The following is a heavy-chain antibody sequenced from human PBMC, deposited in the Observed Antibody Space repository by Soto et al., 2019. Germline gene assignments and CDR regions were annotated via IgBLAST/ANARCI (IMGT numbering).Heavy chain of an antibody. CDR3: THRRPTTTGGNTFDF. D-gene: IGHD3-16*01. Sequence: QITLKESGPTLVKPTQTLTLICTVSGFSLSTSGVGVGWIRQPPGKALEWLALIYRDDDKRYSPSLKSRLTITKDTSKNQVVLTMTNMDPVDTGTYYCTHRRPTTTGGNTFDFWGQGTLVTVSS. J-gene: IGHJ4*02. V-gene: IGHV2-5*02. CDR1: GFSLSTSGVG. CDR2: IYRDDDK.